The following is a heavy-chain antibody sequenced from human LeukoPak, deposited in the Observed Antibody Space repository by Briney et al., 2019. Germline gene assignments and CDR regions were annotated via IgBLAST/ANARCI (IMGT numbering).Heavy chain of an antibody. CDR3: ARDVSPSVADGNWYYEL. J-gene: IGHJ2*01. CDR2: ISSSGSTI. Sequence: GGSLRLSCAASGFTFSDYSMAWIRQAPGKGLEWVSYISSSGSTIYYADSVKGRFSVSRDNAKNSLYLQMNSLRAEDTAVYYCARDVSPSVADGNWYYELWGRGTLVTVSS. V-gene: IGHV3-11*01. D-gene: IGHD6-13*01. CDR1: GFTFSDYS.